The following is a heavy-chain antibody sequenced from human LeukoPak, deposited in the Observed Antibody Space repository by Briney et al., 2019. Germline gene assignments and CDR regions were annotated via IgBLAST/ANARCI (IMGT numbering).Heavy chain of an antibody. CDR2: ISSSSSTI. Sequence: PGGSLRLSCAASGFTFSSYSMNWVRQAPGKGLEWVSYISSSSSTIYYADSVKGRFTISRDNAKNSLYLQMNSLRAEDTAVYYCASWKVVISNGGSDIWGQGTMVTVSS. CDR1: GFTFSSYS. D-gene: IGHD4-23*01. CDR3: ASWKVVISNGGSDI. J-gene: IGHJ3*02. V-gene: IGHV3-48*01.